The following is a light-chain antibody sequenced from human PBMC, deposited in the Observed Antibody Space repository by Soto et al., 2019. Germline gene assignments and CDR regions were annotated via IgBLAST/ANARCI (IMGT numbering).Light chain of an antibody. V-gene: IGLV2-18*01. J-gene: IGLJ2*01. CDR2: EVT. CDR3: SLYSGSSTFSHVI. Sequence: QSALTQPPSVSGSPGQSVTISCTGTNIDVGSYNRVSWYQQPPDTAPKLMIYEVTNRPSGVPDRFSGSKSGNTASLTISGLQAEDEADYYCSLYSGSSTFSHVIFGGGTKLTVL. CDR1: NIDVGSYNR.